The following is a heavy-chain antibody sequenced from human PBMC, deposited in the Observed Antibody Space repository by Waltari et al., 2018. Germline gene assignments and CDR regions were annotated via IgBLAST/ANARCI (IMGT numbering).Heavy chain of an antibody. V-gene: IGHV4-59*01. CDR3: AREDDANSSGRRYFDY. CDR2: ISHSGST. Sequence: QVQLQESGPGLVKPSETLSLNCTVSSVSINNYYWSWFRQPPGKGLEWIGYISHSGSTKYNPSLKSRVTISLDTSKNHFSLKVSSVTAADTAVFYCAREDDANSSGRRYFDYWGQGTLVTVSS. J-gene: IGHJ4*02. CDR1: SVSINNYY. D-gene: IGHD3-22*01.